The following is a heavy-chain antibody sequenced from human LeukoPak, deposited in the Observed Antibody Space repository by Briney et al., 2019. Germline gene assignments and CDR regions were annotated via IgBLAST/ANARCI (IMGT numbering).Heavy chain of an antibody. J-gene: IGHJ3*02. V-gene: IGHV3-21*01. CDR1: GFTLSSYS. CDR3: ARDFIAGDAFDI. CDR2: ISSSSSYI. D-gene: IGHD6-13*01. Sequence: GGSLRLSCAASGFTLSSYSMNWVRQAPAKGLEWVSSISSSSSYIYYADSVKGRFTISRDNAKSSLYLQMNSLRAEDTAVYYCARDFIAGDAFDIWGQGTMVTVSS.